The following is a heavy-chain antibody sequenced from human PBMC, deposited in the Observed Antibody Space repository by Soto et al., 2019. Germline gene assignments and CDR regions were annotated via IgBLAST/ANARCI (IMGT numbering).Heavy chain of an antibody. V-gene: IGHV6-1*01. CDR2: TYYRSKWYR. Sequence: QVQLQQSGPGLVKPSQTLSLTCAISGDSVSSNNAAWNWIRQSPSRGLEWLGRTYYRSKWYREYAPTVKSRITINPDTSKNQFSLQLNSVSPEDTAVYYCARTVGWLDSWGQGILVTVSS. CDR1: GDSVSSNNAA. J-gene: IGHJ5*01. D-gene: IGHD2-15*01. CDR3: ARTVGWLDS.